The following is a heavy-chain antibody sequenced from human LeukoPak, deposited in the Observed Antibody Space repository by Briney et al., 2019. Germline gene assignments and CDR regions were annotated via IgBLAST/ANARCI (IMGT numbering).Heavy chain of an antibody. J-gene: IGHJ3*02. CDR1: GYTLTELS. V-gene: IGHV1-24*01. Sequence: ASVKVSCKVSGYTLTELSMHWVRQAPGKGLEWMGGFDPEDGETICAQKFQGRVTMTRDTSISTAYMELSRLRSDDTAVYYCVRADAFDIWGQGTMVTVSS. CDR2: FDPEDGET. CDR3: VRADAFDI.